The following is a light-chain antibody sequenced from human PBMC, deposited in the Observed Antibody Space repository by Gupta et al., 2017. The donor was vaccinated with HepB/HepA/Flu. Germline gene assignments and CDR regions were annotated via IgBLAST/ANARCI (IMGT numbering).Light chain of an antibody. CDR2: GKN. Sequence: SSELTQDPAVSVALGQTVSITCQGDSLRRYYASWYQQKPGQAPVLVIYGKNNRPSGIPDRFSGSNSGNTASLTITGAQAEDEADYYCNSRDSSGNHLVFGGGTKLTVL. CDR1: SLRRYY. V-gene: IGLV3-19*01. CDR3: NSRDSSGNHLV. J-gene: IGLJ2*01.